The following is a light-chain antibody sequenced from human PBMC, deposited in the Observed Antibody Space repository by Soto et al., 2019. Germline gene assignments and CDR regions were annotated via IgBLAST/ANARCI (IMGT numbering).Light chain of an antibody. V-gene: IGKV1-5*03. CDR3: QQANSFPLT. J-gene: IGKJ4*01. CDR2: KAS. Sequence: DIQMTQSPSTLSGSVGDRVTITCRASRTISSWLAWCQQQPAKAPQLLIYKASTLKSGVPSRFSGSGSGTAVTLTISSLQPEDFATYYCQQANSFPLTFGGGTKVDIK. CDR1: RTISSW.